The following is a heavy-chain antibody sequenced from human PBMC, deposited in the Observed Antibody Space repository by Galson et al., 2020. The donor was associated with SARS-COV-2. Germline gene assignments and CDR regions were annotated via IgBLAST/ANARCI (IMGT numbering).Heavy chain of an antibody. CDR3: ARGFQGNQSVVVITWITYYYYYYMDV. CDR1: GYTFTSYD. J-gene: IGHJ6*03. D-gene: IGHD3-22*01. CDR2: MNPNSGNT. V-gene: IGHV1-8*01. Sequence: ASVKVSCKASGYTFTSYDINWVRQATGQGLEWMGWMNPNSGNTGYAQKFQGRVTMTRNTSISTAYMELSSLRSEDTAVYYCARGFQGNQSVVVITWITYYYYYYMDVWGKGTTVTVSS.